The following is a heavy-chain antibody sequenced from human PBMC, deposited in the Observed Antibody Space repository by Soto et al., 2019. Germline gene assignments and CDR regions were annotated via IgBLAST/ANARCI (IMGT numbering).Heavy chain of an antibody. Sequence: EVQLVQSGAEVKKPGESLKISCKGSGYSFTSYSIGWVRQMPGKGLEWMGIIYPGDSDTRYSPSFQGQVTISADKSISAAYRRWSSLKASDTAMYYCAREPEHYNYGMDVWGQGTTVTVSS. CDR3: AREPEHYNYGMDV. CDR1: GYSFTSYS. J-gene: IGHJ6*02. V-gene: IGHV5-51*03. CDR2: IYPGDSDT.